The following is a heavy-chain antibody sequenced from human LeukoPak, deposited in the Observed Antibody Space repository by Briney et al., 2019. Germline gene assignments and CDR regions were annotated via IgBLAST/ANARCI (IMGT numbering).Heavy chain of an antibody. CDR2: IRSKAYGGTT. V-gene: IGHV3-49*03. D-gene: IGHD3-3*01. CDR1: GFTFGDYA. CDR3: TRDGSPGDYDFWSGYWY. Sequence: GGSLRLSCTASGFTFGDYAMSWFRQAPGKGLEWVGFIRSKAYGGTTEYAASVKGRFTISREDSKSIAYLQMNSLKTEDTAVYYCTRDGSPGDYDFWSGYWYWGQGTLVTVSS. J-gene: IGHJ4*02.